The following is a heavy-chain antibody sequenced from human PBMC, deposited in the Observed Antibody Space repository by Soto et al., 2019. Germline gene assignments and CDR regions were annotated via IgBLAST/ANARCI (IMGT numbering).Heavy chain of an antibody. V-gene: IGHV1-69*12. CDR3: ARDKDRQQLGGNYYYGIDV. J-gene: IGHJ6*02. CDR2: IIPIFRTP. Sequence: QVQLVQSGAEVKKPGSSVTFSCKASGGTFGNSAVSWVRQALGQGLEWWGGIIPIFRTPDYAQKFQGRVTITADESTSTVYMELTSLRSEDTAVYYCARDKDRQQLGGNYYYGIDVWGQGTTVTVSS. D-gene: IGHD3-3*02. CDR1: GGTFGNSA.